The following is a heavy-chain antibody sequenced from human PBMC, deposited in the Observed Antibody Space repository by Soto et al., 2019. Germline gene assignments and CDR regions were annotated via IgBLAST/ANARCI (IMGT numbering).Heavy chain of an antibody. D-gene: IGHD4-17*01. J-gene: IGHJ3*02. CDR3: ARETPHDYGDKRGAFDI. Sequence: GGSLRLSCAASGFTFSSYSMNWVRQAPGKGLEWVSSISSSSSYIYYADSVKGRFTISRDNAKNSLYLQMNSLRAEDTAVYYCARETPHDYGDKRGAFDIWGQGTMVTVSS. CDR2: ISSSSSYI. V-gene: IGHV3-21*01. CDR1: GFTFSSYS.